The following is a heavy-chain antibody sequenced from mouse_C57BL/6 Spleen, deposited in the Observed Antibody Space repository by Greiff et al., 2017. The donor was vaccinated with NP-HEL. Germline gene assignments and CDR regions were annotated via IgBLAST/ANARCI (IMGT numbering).Heavy chain of an antibody. CDR1: GYSFTGYY. D-gene: IGHD2-2*01. CDR2: INPSTGGT. J-gene: IGHJ3*01. CDR3: APSMVTTGFAY. Sequence: VQLQQSGPELVKPGASVKISCKASGYSFTGYYMNWVKQSPEKSLEWIGEINPSTGGTTYNQKFKAKATLTVDKSSSTAYMQLKSLPSEDSAVYYCAPSMVTTGFAYWGQGTLVTVSA. V-gene: IGHV1-42*01.